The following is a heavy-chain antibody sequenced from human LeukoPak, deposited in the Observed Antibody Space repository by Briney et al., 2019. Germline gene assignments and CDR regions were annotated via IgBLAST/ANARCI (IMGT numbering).Heavy chain of an antibody. CDR2: ISDNGGET. D-gene: IGHD3-22*01. CDR1: GFTFTDYA. J-gene: IGHJ4*02. Sequence: GGSLGLSCAASGFTFTDYAMSWVRQAPEKGLEWISTISDNGGETYYADSVKGRFAISRDNSKNTLFLQMNSLRAEDSAVYYCATDRERDPSVYYLVGGQGTLITVSS. CDR3: ATDRERDPSVYYLV. V-gene: IGHV3-23*01.